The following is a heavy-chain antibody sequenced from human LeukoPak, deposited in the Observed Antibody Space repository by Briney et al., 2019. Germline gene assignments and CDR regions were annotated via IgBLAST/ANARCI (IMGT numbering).Heavy chain of an antibody. CDR1: GYTFTSYD. V-gene: IGHV1-8*01. J-gene: IGHJ5*02. Sequence: ASVKVSCKASGYTFTSYDINWVRQPTGQGLEWMGWMNPNGGNTGYAQEFQGRVTMNRDTPISTAYMELSSRTTEDAAVYYCARREPTSGAQYWFDPWGQGTLVTVSS. CDR2: MNPNGGNT. CDR3: ARREPTSGAQYWFDP. D-gene: IGHD1-26*01.